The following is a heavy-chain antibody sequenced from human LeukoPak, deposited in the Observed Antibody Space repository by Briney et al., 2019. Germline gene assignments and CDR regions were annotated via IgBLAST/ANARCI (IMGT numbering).Heavy chain of an antibody. V-gene: IGHV3-74*01. D-gene: IGHD1-26*01. CDR1: GFTFSSYW. CDR2: INPDGSST. CDR3: ERGGIEPLDY. J-gene: IGHJ4*02. Sequence: GGSLRLSCAASGFTFSSYWMHWVRQVPGKGLVWVSRINPDGSSTTYADSVKGRFTISRDNARDTLYLQMNSLRLEDTAVYYCERGGIEPLDYGGPGTLVTVSS.